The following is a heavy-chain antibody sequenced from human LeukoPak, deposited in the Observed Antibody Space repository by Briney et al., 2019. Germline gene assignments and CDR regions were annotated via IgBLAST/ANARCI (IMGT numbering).Heavy chain of an antibody. Sequence: SETLSLTCAVSGGSISSSNWWSWVRQPPGKGLEWIGEIYHSGSTNYNPSLKSRVTISVDKSKNQFSLKLSSVTAADTAVYYCATRSWGSYRFDYWGQGTLVTVSS. V-gene: IGHV4-4*02. D-gene: IGHD3-16*02. CDR2: IYHSGST. CDR3: ATRSWGSYRFDY. J-gene: IGHJ4*02. CDR1: GGSISSSNW.